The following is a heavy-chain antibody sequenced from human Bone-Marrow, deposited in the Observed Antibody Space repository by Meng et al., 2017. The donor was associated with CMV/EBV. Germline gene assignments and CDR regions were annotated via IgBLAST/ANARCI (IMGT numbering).Heavy chain of an antibody. CDR1: GGSISSYY. J-gene: IGHJ6*02. D-gene: IGHD2-15*01. V-gene: IGHV4-59*01. Sequence: GSLRLSCTVSGGSISSYYWSWIRQPPGKGLEWIGYIYYSGSTNYNPSLKSRVTISVDTSKSQFSLKLSSVTAADTAVYYCARVRIPVALYGMDVWGQGTTVTVSS. CDR3: ARVRIPVALYGMDV. CDR2: IYYSGST.